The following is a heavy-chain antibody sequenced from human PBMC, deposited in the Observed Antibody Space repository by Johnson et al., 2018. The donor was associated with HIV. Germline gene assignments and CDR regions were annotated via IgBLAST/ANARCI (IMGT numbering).Heavy chain of an antibody. CDR3: TTCLSWNDAFHI. CDR1: GSTVSVHG. V-gene: IGHV3-15*07. CDR2: VKSTSDGGKA. Sequence: VQPVESGGDLAKPGGALRLCCVASGSTVSVHGMNWVCQAPGKGMERVGRVKSTSDGGKADYAARGRGRCTRSRDTSENTMYLQMNSLKTEDTALYYGTTCLSWNDAFHIWAQGTMVTVSS. J-gene: IGHJ3*02. D-gene: IGHD1-1*01.